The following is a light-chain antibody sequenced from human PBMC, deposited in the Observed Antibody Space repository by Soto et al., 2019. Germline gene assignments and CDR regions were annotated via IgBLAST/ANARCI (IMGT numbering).Light chain of an antibody. CDR3: CSYAGSYTFE. J-gene: IGLJ2*01. CDR1: SSDVGGYNY. CDR2: DVS. V-gene: IGLV2-11*01. Sequence: QAVLTQPRSVSGSPGQSVTISCTGTSSDVGGYNYVSWYQQHPGKAPKLMIYDVSKRPSGVSDRFSGSKSGNTASLTISGLQAEDEADYYCCSYAGSYTFEVGGGTKLTVL.